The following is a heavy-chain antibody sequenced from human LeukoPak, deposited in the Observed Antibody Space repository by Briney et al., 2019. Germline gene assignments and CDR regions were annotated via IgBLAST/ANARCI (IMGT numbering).Heavy chain of an antibody. Sequence: GGSLRLSCTASRFIFSSHWMTWVRQAPGKGLEWVAVIWYDGSNKYYADSVKGRFTISRDNSKNTLYLQMNSLRAEDTAVYYCARDAPPVYWGQGTLVTVSS. CDR3: ARDAPPVY. V-gene: IGHV3-33*08. J-gene: IGHJ4*02. CDR1: RFIFSSHW. CDR2: IWYDGSNK.